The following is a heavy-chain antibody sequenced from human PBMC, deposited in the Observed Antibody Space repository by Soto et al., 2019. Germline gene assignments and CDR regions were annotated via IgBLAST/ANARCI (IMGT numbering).Heavy chain of an antibody. CDR3: ARYNYITGTTLGTYYYYMDV. CDR1: SGSISSSNW. J-gene: IGHJ6*03. Sequence: SETLSLTCAVSSGSISSSNWWSWVRQPPGKGLEWIGEIYHSGSTNYNPSLKSRVTISVDKSKNQFSLKLSSVTAADTAVYYCARYNYITGTTLGTYYYYMDVWGKGTTVTVSS. CDR2: IYHSGST. D-gene: IGHD1-20*01. V-gene: IGHV4-4*02.